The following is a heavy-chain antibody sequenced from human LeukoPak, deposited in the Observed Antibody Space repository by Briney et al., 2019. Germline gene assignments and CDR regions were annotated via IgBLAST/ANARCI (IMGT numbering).Heavy chain of an antibody. CDR1: GFTFSSYA. V-gene: IGHV3-64*01. J-gene: IGHJ4*02. CDR3: ARDRYSGSDSPFDY. CDR2: ISNDGITT. D-gene: IGHD5-12*01. Sequence: GRSLRLSCAASGFTFSSYAMHWVRQAPGKGLEYLSGISNDGITTYHATSVKGRFTISRDNSKNTLYLQMGSLRPEDMAVYYCARDRYSGSDSPFDYWGQGTPVTVSS.